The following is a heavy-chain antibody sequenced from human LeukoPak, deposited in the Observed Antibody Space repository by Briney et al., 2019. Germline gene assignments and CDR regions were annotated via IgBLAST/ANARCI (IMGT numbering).Heavy chain of an antibody. CDR3: ARGTGTKPFWSGYWVDV. D-gene: IGHD3-3*01. CDR1: GFTFSSSA. J-gene: IGHJ6*02. Sequence: GGSLRLSCAASGFTFSSSAIHWVRQAPGKGLEWVAVISYDESNKYYADSVKGRFTISRDNSKNTLYLQMNSLRAEDTAVYYCARGTGTKPFWSGYWVDVWGQGTTVTVSS. V-gene: IGHV3-30*03. CDR2: ISYDESNK.